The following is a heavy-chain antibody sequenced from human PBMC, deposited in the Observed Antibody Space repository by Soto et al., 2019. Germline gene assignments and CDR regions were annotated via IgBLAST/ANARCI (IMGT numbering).Heavy chain of an antibody. CDR3: ARGGGGYVTYYYYYMDV. CDR2: IGTAGDT. J-gene: IGHJ6*03. Sequence: GGSLRLSCAASGFTFSSYDMHWVRQATGKGLEWVSAIGTAGDTYYPGSVKGRFTISRENAKNSLYLQMNSLRAGDTAVYYCARGGGGYVTYYYYYMDVWGKGTTVTVSS. D-gene: IGHD5-12*01. CDR1: GFTFSSYD. V-gene: IGHV3-13*01.